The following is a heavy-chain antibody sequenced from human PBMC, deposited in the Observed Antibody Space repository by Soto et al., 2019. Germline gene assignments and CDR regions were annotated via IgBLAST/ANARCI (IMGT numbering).Heavy chain of an antibody. Sequence: EVQLVESGGGLVQPGGSLRLSCAASGFTFSSYSMNWVRQAPGKGLEWVSYISSSSSTIYYADSVKGRFTISRDNAKNPLYLQMNSLRDEDTAVYYCARSMILPDYWGQGTLVTVSS. CDR1: GFTFSSYS. CDR3: ARSMILPDY. V-gene: IGHV3-48*02. D-gene: IGHD3-22*01. CDR2: ISSSSSTI. J-gene: IGHJ4*02.